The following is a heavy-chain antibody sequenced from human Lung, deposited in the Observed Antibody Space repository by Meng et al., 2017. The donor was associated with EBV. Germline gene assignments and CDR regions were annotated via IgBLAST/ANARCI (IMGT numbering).Heavy chain of an antibody. D-gene: IGHD2-2*01. CDR3: ALFTRSWFDP. CDR2: IYWDDDK. Sequence: QITLKESGPPLVQPTHTLTLTCPFSGFSRSTSEVGVGWIRQPPGKALEWLAVIYWDDDKRYSPSLKSRLTITKDTSKNQVVLTLTNMDPVDTATYYCALFTRSWFDPWGQGTLVTVSS. J-gene: IGHJ5*02. CDR1: GFSRSTSEVG. V-gene: IGHV2-5*02.